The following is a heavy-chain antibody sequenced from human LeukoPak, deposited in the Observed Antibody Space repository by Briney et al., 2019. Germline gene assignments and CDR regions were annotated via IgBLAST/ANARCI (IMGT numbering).Heavy chain of an antibody. J-gene: IGHJ4*02. V-gene: IGHV1-69*13. CDR2: IIPIFGTA. CDR3: ARYGYSYGQDDFDY. D-gene: IGHD5-18*01. Sequence: SVKVSCKASGGTFSSYAISWVRQAPGQGLEWMGGIIPIFGTANYAQKFQGRGTITADESTSTAYMELSSLRSEDTAVYYCARYGYSYGQDDFDYWGQGTLVTVSS. CDR1: GGTFSSYA.